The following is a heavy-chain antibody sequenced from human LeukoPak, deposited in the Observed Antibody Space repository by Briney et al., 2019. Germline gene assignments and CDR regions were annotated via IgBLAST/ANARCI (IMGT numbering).Heavy chain of an antibody. J-gene: IGHJ4*02. V-gene: IGHV1-2*02. CDR3: ARPGVGYYDYVWGSYSFDY. D-gene: IGHD3-16*01. CDR2: INPNSGGT. Sequence: GASVKVSCKASGYTFTGYYMHWVRQAPGQGLEWMGWINPNSGGTNYAQKFQGRVTMTRDTSISTAYMELGRLRSDDTAVYYCARPGVGYYDYVWGSYSFDYWGQGTLVTVSS. CDR1: GYTFTGYY.